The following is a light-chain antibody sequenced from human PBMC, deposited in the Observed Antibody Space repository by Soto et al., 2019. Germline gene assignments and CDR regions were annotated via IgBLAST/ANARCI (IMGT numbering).Light chain of an antibody. CDR2: KAS. CDR1: QSVQSW. Sequence: DIQMTQSPSTLSASVGDRVTITCRASQSVQSWLAWYQQKPGKAPKLLIYKASSLESWVPSRFSGCGAGTEFSLTISSRQPDDFASYCCQQYEFYCTFGQGTKVEI. CDR3: QQYEFYCT. V-gene: IGKV1-5*03. J-gene: IGKJ1*01.